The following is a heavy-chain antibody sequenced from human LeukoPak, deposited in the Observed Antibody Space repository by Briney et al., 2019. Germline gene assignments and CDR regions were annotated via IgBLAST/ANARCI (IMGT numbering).Heavy chain of an antibody. J-gene: IGHJ4*02. CDR3: AKANPEVGCTPFDY. Sequence: GGSLRLSCAASGFTFSSYGMHWVRQAPGKGLEWVAVISYDGSNKYYADSVKGRFTISRDNSKNTLYLQMNSLRAEDTAVYYCAKANPEVGCTPFDYWGQGTLVTVSS. D-gene: IGHD1-26*01. V-gene: IGHV3-30*18. CDR1: GFTFSSYG. CDR2: ISYDGSNK.